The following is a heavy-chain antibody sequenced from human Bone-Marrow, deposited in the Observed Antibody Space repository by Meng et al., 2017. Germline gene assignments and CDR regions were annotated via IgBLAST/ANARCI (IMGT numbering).Heavy chain of an antibody. CDR2: IYYSGST. D-gene: IGHD2-2*01. V-gene: IGHV4-30-4*01. Sequence: QVQLQESGPGLVKPSQTLSLPFTVAGGSIRSGDYYWSWIRQPPGKGLEWIGYIYYSGSTYYNPSLKSRVTISVDTSKNQFSLKLSSVTAADTAVYYCARETISGIVVVPAAITSWGQGTLVTVSS. CDR1: GGSIRSGDYY. J-gene: IGHJ4*02. CDR3: ARETISGIVVVPAAITS.